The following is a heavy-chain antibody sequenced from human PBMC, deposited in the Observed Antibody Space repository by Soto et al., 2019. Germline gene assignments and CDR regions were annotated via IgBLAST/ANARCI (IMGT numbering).Heavy chain of an antibody. V-gene: IGHV3-30*04. CDR2: ISRDGSNE. CDR1: GFTFSRYA. D-gene: IGHD3-3*01. J-gene: IGHJ4*02. Sequence: QVQLVESGGGVVQPGRSLRLSCAASGFTFSRYAMHWVRQAPGKGLEWVAVISRDGSNEYYTDSVQGRFTISRDNSKNALSLQMHSLRPEDTAVYYCTRDPGGRYDFWCGYSDYWGQGTLVTVSS. CDR3: TRDPGGRYDFWCGYSDY.